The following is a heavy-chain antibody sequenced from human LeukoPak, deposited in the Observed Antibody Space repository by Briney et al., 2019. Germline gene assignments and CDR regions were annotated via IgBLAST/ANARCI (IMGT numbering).Heavy chain of an antibody. CDR1: GGSISSYY. V-gene: IGHV4-59*06. CDR2: IYYSGST. D-gene: IGHD3-16*01. CDR3: ARDYGDV. Sequence: SETLSLTCTVSGGSISSYYWSWIRQPAGKGLEWIGYIYYSGSTYYNPSLKSRVTISIDTSKTQFSLKLRSVTTADTAVYYCARDYGDVWGKGTTVTVSS. J-gene: IGHJ6*04.